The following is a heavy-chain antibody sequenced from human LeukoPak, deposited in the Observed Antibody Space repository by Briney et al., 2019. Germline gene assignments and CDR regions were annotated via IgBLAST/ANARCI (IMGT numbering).Heavy chain of an antibody. D-gene: IGHD2-15*01. CDR3: ARALGYCSGGSCTRGYNWFDP. J-gene: IGHJ5*02. Sequence: SETLSLTCTVSGGSISSSDYYWGWIRQPPGKGLEWIVSIYYGGSTYYNPSLKSRVTISVDTSMNQFSLKLSFVTTADTAVYYCARALGYCSGGSCTRGYNWFDPWGQGTLVTVSS. CDR2: IYYGGST. CDR1: GGSISSSDYY. V-gene: IGHV4-39*01.